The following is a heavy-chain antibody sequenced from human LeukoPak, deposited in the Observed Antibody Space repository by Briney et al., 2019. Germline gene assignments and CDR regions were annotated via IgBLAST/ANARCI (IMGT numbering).Heavy chain of an antibody. CDR2: INHSGST. CDR3: ARGRRWSRFRIVVVITSYFDY. D-gene: IGHD3-22*01. J-gene: IGHJ4*02. Sequence: SETLSLTCAVYGVSFSGYYWSWIRQPPGKGLEWIGEINHSGSTNYNPSLKSRVTISVDTSKNQFSLKLSSVTAADTAVYYCARGRRWSRFRIVVVITSYFDYWGQGTLVTVSS. CDR1: GVSFSGYY. V-gene: IGHV4-34*01.